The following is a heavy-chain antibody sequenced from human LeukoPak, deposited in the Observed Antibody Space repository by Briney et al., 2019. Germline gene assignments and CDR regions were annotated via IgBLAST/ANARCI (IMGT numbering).Heavy chain of an antibody. CDR1: GFTFSSYS. V-gene: IGHV3-48*01. D-gene: IGHD3-22*01. CDR3: ARVLHKRNYDSTTYYGC. Sequence: GGSLRLSCAASGFTFSSYSMNWVRQAPGKGLEGVSYISSSSSTIYYADSVKGRFTISRDNAKNSLYLQMNSLRAEDTAVYYCARVLHKRNYDSTTYYGCWGQGTLVTVSS. J-gene: IGHJ4*02. CDR2: ISSSSSTI.